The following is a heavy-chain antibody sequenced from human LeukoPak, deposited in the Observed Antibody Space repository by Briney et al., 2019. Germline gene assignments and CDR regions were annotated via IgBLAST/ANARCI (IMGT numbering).Heavy chain of an antibody. D-gene: IGHD3-22*01. CDR2: ISGSGGSA. V-gene: IGHV3-23*01. Sequence: GGFLRLSCAASGFTFSSYAMSWVRQAPGKGLEWVSAISGSGGSANYADSVTGRFTISRDNSKDTLYLQMNSLRAEDTAVYYCAKDRYFDNRGDHYESEYWGQGTLVTVSA. CDR1: GFTFSSYA. CDR3: AKDRYFDNRGDHYESEY. J-gene: IGHJ4*02.